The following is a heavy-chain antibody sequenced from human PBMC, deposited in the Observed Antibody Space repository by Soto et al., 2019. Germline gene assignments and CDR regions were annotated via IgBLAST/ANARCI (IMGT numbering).Heavy chain of an antibody. CDR1: GYTFTSYP. V-gene: IGHV1-3*01. D-gene: IGHD2-21*01. CDR3: AREGEVCGGRCWTYSWCDL. J-gene: IGHJ5*02. Sequence: QVQLVQSGAEVKKPGASVKVSCKASGYTFTSYPLHWVRQAPGQSLEWMGRLNVGNADTDYSPKFEGRVTITRDTAARTAYRELSSLKSEGTAVYFCAREGEVCGGRCWTYSWCDLWGQGTLVSVAS. CDR2: LNVGNADT.